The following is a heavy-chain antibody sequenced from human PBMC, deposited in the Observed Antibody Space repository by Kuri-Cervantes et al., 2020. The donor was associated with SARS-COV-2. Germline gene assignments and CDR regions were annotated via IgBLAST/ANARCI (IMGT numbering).Heavy chain of an antibody. Sequence: GESLKISCKGSGYSFTSYWIGWVRQAPGKGLEWVSAISGSGGSTYYADSVKGRFTISRDNSKNTLYLQMNSLRAEDTAVYYCAKDSDTAMVTIFDYWGQGTLVTCSS. J-gene: IGHJ4*02. V-gene: IGHV3-23*01. D-gene: IGHD5-18*01. CDR3: AKDSDTAMVTIFDY. CDR1: GYSFTSYW. CDR2: ISGSGGST.